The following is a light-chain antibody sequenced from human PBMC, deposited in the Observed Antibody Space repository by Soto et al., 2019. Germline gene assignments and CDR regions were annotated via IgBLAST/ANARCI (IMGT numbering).Light chain of an antibody. V-gene: IGKV1-5*01. CDR3: QQYNSYWT. CDR1: QGIKND. CDR2: DAS. Sequence: DIQMTQSPSTLSASVGDRVTITCRASQGIKNDLGWYQQKPGKAPKLLIYDASSLESGVPSRFSGSGSGTEFTLTISSLQPDDFATYYCQQYNSYWTFGQGTKVDI. J-gene: IGKJ1*01.